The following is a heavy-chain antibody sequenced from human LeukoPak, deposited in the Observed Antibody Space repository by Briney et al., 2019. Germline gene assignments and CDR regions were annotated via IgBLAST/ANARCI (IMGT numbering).Heavy chain of an antibody. CDR3: ARRRYCSNTSCYEGAFDI. CDR2: IYPGDSDT. D-gene: IGHD2-2*01. V-gene: IGHV5-51*01. J-gene: IGHJ3*02. CDR1: GYSFTNYW. Sequence: HGESLKISCEGSGYSFTNYWIGWVRQMPGKGLEWIGFIYPGDSDTRYSPSFQGQFTISADKSISTAYLQWSSLKASDTAMYYCARRRYCSNTSCYEGAFDIWGQGTMVTVSS.